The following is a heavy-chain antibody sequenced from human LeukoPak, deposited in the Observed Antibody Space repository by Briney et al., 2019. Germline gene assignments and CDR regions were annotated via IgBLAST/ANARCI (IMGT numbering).Heavy chain of an antibody. CDR2: IRYDGSNK. V-gene: IGHV3-30*02. D-gene: IGHD3-22*01. J-gene: IGHJ4*02. Sequence: PGGSLRLSCAASGFTFSSYGMHWVRQAPGKGLEWVAFIRYDGSNKYYADSVKGRFTISRDNSKNTLYLQMNSLRAEDTAVYYCAKPFLLYYYDSSGYSYFDYWGQGTLVTVSS. CDR1: GFTFSSYG. CDR3: AKPFLLYYYDSSGYSYFDY.